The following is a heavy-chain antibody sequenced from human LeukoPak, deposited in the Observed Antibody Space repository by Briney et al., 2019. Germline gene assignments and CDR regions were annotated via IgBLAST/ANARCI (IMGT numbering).Heavy chain of an antibody. D-gene: IGHD4-17*01. V-gene: IGHV3-30-3*01. CDR1: GFTFSRYA. J-gene: IGHJ4*02. CDR3: ARDYGHHIHY. CDR2: ISYDGSNK. Sequence: GGSLSLFRSASGFTFSRYAMHWVGQAPGKGLEWVAVISYDGSNKYYADSVKGRFTISRDNSKNTLYLQMSSLRAEDTAVYYCARDYGHHIHYWGQGTLVTVSS.